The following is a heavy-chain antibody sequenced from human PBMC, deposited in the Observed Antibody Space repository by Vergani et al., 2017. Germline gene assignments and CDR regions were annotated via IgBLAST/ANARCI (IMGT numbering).Heavy chain of an antibody. CDR2: ISSSGSTI. CDR1: GFTFSSYE. J-gene: IGHJ4*02. Sequence: EVQLVESGGGLVQPGGSLRLSCAASGFTFSSYEMNWVRQAPGKGPEWVSYISSSGSTIYYADSVKGRITISRDNSNNTVYVQMNSLRAEDTAVYYCAKDLHTDGSTSLILDYWGQGTLVTVSS. D-gene: IGHD2-2*01. CDR3: AKDLHTDGSTSLILDY. V-gene: IGHV3-48*03.